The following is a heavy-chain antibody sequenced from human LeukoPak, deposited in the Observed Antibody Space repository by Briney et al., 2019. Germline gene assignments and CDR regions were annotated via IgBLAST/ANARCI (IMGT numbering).Heavy chain of an antibody. CDR3: ALRGSYYDSSGSRSVGAFDI. CDR1: GGSISSGDYY. J-gene: IGHJ3*02. Sequence: PSQTLSLTCTVSGGSISSGDYYWGWIRQPPGKGLEWIGYIYYSGSTYYNPSLKSRVTISVDTSKNQFSLKLSSVTAADTAVYYCALRGSYYDSSGSRSVGAFDIWGQGTMVTVSS. V-gene: IGHV4-30-4*01. D-gene: IGHD3-22*01. CDR2: IYYSGST.